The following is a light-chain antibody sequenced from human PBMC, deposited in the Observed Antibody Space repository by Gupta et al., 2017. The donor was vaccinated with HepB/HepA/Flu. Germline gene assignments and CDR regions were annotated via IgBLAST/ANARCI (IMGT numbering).Light chain of an antibody. Sequence: QSALTQPASVSGSPGQSITISCTGTSSDVGGYNYVSWYHQHPGKAPKLMIYDVSNRPAVVASRFSGSKAGNTASLTISVLAEEDAADYYCSAYTSSSTLVFGGGTKLTVL. V-gene: IGLV2-14*01. CDR1: SSDVGGYNY. J-gene: IGLJ3*02. CDR2: DVS. CDR3: SAYTSSSTLV.